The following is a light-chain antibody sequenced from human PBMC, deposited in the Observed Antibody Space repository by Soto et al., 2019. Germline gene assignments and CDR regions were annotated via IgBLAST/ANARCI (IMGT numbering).Light chain of an antibody. CDR3: QAWGTGIQV. CDR2: VNNDGRH. Sequence: QAVLTQSPSASASLGASVNLTCTVSSAHSSFAIAWHQQQPGKGPRYLMKVNNDGRHRKGDEIPDRFSGSSSGTERYLTISSLQSEDEADYYCQAWGTGIQVFGGGTKLTVL. J-gene: IGLJ3*02. CDR1: SAHSSFA. V-gene: IGLV4-69*01.